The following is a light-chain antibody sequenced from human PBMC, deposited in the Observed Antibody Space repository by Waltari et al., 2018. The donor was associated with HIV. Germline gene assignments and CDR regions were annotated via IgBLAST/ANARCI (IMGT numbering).Light chain of an antibody. V-gene: IGLV1-44*01. J-gene: IGLJ3*02. CDR1: SSNIGRNT. CDR2: SSN. Sequence: QSMLTQPPSASGTPGQRVTISCSGSSSNIGRNTVNWYQQLPGTAPKLLIYSSNHRPSGVPDRFSGPKSGTSASLAISGLQSEDEADYYCATWDDSLNGRVFGGGTKLTVL. CDR3: ATWDDSLNGRV.